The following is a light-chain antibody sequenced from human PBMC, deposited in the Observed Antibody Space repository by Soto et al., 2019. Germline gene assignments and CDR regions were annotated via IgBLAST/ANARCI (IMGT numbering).Light chain of an antibody. CDR2: CPS. CDR3: QQDGGSPPLT. V-gene: IGKV3-20*01. Sequence: EIVLTQSPGTLSLSPGERATLSCRASPSVSSSYLAWYQQKPGQAPRLLIYCPSTRATGIPDRFSGSASGTGCTLTISRMEPEDFALYYCQQDGGSPPLTFGGGTKVDIK. J-gene: IGKJ4*01. CDR1: PSVSSSY.